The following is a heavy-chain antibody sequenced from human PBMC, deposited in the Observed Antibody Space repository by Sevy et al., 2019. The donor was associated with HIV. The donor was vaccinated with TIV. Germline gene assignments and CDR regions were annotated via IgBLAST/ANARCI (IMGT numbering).Heavy chain of an antibody. J-gene: IGHJ4*02. D-gene: IGHD3-3*01. CDR3: VPGVTIFGVPVY. V-gene: IGHV3-30*02. Sequence: GGSLRLSCAASGFTFSDHGMHWVRQAPGKGLEWVAFIRYDGSNKYYADSVKGRFTISRDNSKDTLYLQMNSLRPADTAVFYCVPGVTIFGVPVYWGQGTLVTVSS. CDR1: GFTFSDHG. CDR2: IRYDGSNK.